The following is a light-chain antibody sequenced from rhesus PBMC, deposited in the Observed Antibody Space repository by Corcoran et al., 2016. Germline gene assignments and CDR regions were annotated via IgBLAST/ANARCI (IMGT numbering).Light chain of an antibody. V-gene: IGKV3-42*03. CDR1: QSVSSS. J-gene: IGKJ4*01. CDR3: QQYSNWPPT. CDR2: GSS. Sequence: EIVMTQSPATLSLSPGERATLSCRASQSVSSSLAWYQQKPGQAPRLLIYGSSNRATGLPDRFSGSGSGTEFTLTISSLEPEDFAVYYCQQYSNWPPTFGGGTKVEIK.